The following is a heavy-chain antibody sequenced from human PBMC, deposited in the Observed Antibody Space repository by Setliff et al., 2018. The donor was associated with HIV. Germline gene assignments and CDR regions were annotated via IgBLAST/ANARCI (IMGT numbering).Heavy chain of an antibody. V-gene: IGHV4-59*11. D-gene: IGHD1-26*01. CDR3: ARGWGDNSFDS. Sequence: SETLSLTCTVSGASISSHYWAWIRQSPGKGLEWIGYIYYSGNTNYSPSLKSRVTISVHTSKNQFSLRLRSVTAADTAVYYCARGWGDNSFDSWGQGTLVTVTS. CDR2: IYYSGNT. CDR1: GASISSHY. J-gene: IGHJ5*01.